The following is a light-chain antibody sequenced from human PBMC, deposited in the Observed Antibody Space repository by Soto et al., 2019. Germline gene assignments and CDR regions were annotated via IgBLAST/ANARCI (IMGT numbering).Light chain of an antibody. CDR1: SSDVGTYNY. Sequence: QSALTKPRSVCGSLGQSVTISCTGTSSDVGTYNYVSWYQQHPGKAPKVMIYDVSERPSGVPDRFSGSKSGNTASLTISGLQAEDEADYYCCSYAGSPRYVLGTGTKLTVL. V-gene: IGLV2-11*01. J-gene: IGLJ1*01. CDR3: CSYAGSPRYV. CDR2: DVS.